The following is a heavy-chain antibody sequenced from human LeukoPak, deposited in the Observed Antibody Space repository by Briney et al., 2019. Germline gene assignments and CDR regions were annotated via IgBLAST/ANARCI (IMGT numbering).Heavy chain of an antibody. CDR1: GFAVSSNY. CDR2: IYSGSST. Sequence: SGGSLRLSCAAPGFAVSSNYMSWVRQAPGKGLEWVSVIYSGSSTYYADSVKGRFTISRDNSKNTLYLQMNSLRAEDTAVYYCARVKGLSFYQLFNSWGQGTLVTVSS. V-gene: IGHV3-66*01. J-gene: IGHJ5*01. D-gene: IGHD3-16*02. CDR3: ARVKGLSFYQLFNS.